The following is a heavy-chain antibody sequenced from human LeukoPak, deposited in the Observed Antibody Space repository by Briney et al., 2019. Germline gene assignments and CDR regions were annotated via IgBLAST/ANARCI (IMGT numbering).Heavy chain of an antibody. CDR1: RFTFSSYA. J-gene: IGHJ6*03. CDR2: ISGSGGST. Sequence: PGGSLRLSCAASRFTFSSYAMSWVRHAPGKGLEWVSAISGSGGSTYYADSVKGRFTISKDNSKNTLYLQMNSLRAEDTAVYYCAKDQVYGDYYYYYYMDVWGKGTTVTVSS. D-gene: IGHD5/OR15-5a*01. CDR3: AKDQVYGDYYYYYYMDV. V-gene: IGHV3-23*01.